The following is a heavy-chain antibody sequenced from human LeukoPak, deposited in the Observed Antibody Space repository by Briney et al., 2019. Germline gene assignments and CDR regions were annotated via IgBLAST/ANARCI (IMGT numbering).Heavy chain of an antibody. V-gene: IGHV3-7*01. J-gene: IGHJ4*02. CDR1: GFTFSSYW. D-gene: IGHD6-19*01. CDR2: IKKDGSET. Sequence: GSLRLSCAVSGFTFSSYWMNWVRQAPGKGLEWVTNIKKDGSETNYVDSVKGRFTISRDNAKNSLFLQMNSLRAEDTAVYYCVAGSGWRFDHWGQGTQVTVSS. CDR3: VAGSGWRFDH.